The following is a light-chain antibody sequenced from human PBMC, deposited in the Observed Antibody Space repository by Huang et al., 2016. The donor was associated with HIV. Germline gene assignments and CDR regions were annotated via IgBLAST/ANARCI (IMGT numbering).Light chain of an antibody. J-gene: IGKJ5*01. CDR1: QAIGTY. V-gene: IGKV1-39*01. Sequence: IQLTQSPTSLSASVGDRVAIACRASQAIGTYLNWFQQKPGRAPKLRMSGVSSLHTGVPSRFIGYGSGTEFTRTIRGLQCDDFATYFCQQSYSALITFGQGTRLGI. CDR3: QQSYSALIT. CDR2: GVS.